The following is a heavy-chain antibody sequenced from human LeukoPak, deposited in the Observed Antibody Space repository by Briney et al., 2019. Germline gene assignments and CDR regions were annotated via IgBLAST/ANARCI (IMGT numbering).Heavy chain of an antibody. CDR1: GFTFSNAW. CDR2: IKSKTDGGTT. Sequence: GGSLRLSCAASGFTFSNAWMSWVRQAPGKGLEWVGRIKSKTDGGTTDYAAPVKGRFTISRDDSKNTLYLQMNSLKTEDTAVYYCTTGFVVVPAAIAMSDYWGQETLVTVSS. J-gene: IGHJ4*02. CDR3: TTGFVVVPAAIAMSDY. V-gene: IGHV3-15*01. D-gene: IGHD2-2*01.